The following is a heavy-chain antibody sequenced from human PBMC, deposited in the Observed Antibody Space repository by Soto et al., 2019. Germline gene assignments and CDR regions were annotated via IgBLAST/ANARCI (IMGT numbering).Heavy chain of an antibody. V-gene: IGHV4-30-4*01. CDR3: ARAMVVTQNWFDP. CDR1: GGSISSGDYY. D-gene: IGHD2-21*02. Sequence: QVQLQELGPGLVKPSQTLSLTCTVSGGSISSGDYYWSWIRQPPGKGLEWIGYIYYSGSTYYNPSLKSRVTISVDPSKNQFSLKLGSVTAADTAVYYCARAMVVTQNWFDPRGQGTLVTVSS. CDR2: IYYSGST. J-gene: IGHJ5*02.